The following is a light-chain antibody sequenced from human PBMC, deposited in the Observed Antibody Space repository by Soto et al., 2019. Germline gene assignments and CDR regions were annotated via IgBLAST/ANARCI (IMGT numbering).Light chain of an antibody. J-gene: IGKJ3*01. CDR2: GAS. CDR3: QPLNSYPL. Sequence: IQLTQSPSSLSASVGDRVTITCRASQGISSYLAWYQQKPGKAPKLLIYGASTLQTGVPSRFSGSGSGTDFTLTISSLQPEDFATYYCQPLNSYPLFGPGTKVDIK. CDR1: QGISSY. V-gene: IGKV1-9*01.